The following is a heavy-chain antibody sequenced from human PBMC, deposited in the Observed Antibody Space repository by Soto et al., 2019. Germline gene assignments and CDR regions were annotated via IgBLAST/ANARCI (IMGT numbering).Heavy chain of an antibody. D-gene: IGHD3-16*01. CDR1: GGSISSSSYY. V-gene: IGHV4-39*01. Sequence: PSETLSLTCTVFGGSISSSSYYWGWIRQPPGKGLEWIGSIYYSGSTYYNPSLKSRVTISVDTSKNQFSLKLSSVTAADTAVYYCVTTWHYYYGMDVWGQGTTVTVSS. CDR2: IYYSGST. CDR3: VTTWHYYYGMDV. J-gene: IGHJ6*02.